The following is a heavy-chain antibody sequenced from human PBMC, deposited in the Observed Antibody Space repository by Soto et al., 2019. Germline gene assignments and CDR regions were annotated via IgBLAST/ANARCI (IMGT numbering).Heavy chain of an antibody. D-gene: IGHD6-19*01. CDR2: ISSRSTNI. Sequence: GGSLRLSCVGSGFTFSGYSMAWVRQAPGRGLEWVASISSRSTNIDYADSVKGRFTISRDNAKNLVSLQMSSLRGEDTALYYCAKFTEPGYSSIWYYFEYWGQGTPVTVSA. J-gene: IGHJ4*02. CDR3: AKFTEPGYSSIWYYFEY. CDR1: GFTFSGYS. V-gene: IGHV3-21*06.